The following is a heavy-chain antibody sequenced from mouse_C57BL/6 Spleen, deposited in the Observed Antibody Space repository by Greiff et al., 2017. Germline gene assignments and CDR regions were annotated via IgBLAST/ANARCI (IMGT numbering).Heavy chain of an antibody. J-gene: IGHJ2*01. CDR1: GYAFTNYL. Sequence: VQLQQSGAELVRPGTSVKVSCKASGYAFTNYLIAWVKQRPGQGLEWIGVINPGSGGTNYNEKFKGKATLTADKSSSTAYMQLSSLTSEDSAVXFCARFYYYGSSFDYWGQGTTLTVSS. D-gene: IGHD1-1*01. V-gene: IGHV1-54*01. CDR3: ARFYYYGSSFDY. CDR2: INPGSGGT.